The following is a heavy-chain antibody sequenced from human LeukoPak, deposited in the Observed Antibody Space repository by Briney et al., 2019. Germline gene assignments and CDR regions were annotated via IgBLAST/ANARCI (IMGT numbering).Heavy chain of an antibody. V-gene: IGHV4-34*01. CDR1: GGSFSGYY. J-gene: IGHJ4*02. CDR3: ARRGWFGEFAYFDY. Sequence: PSETLSLTCAVYGGSFSGYYWSWIRQPPGKGLEWIGEINHSGSTNYNPSLKSRVTISVDTSKNQFSLKLSSVTAADTAVYYCARRGWFGEFAYFDYWGQGTLVTVSS. D-gene: IGHD3-10*01. CDR2: INHSGST.